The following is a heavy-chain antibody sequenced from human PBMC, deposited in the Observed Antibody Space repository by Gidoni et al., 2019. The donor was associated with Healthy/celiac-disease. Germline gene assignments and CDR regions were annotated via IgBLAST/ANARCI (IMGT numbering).Heavy chain of an antibody. V-gene: IGHV3-23*01. J-gene: IGHJ4*02. Sequence: EVQLLESGVGLVQPGGSLRLPCAAPGFPFSSYAMSWVRQAPGKGLEWVSAISGSGGSTYYADSVKGRFTISRDNSKNTLYLQMNSLRAEDTAVYYCAKDGDSGYDWDYFDYWGQGTLVTVSS. CDR3: AKDGDSGYDWDYFDY. CDR1: GFPFSSYA. CDR2: ISGSGGST. D-gene: IGHD5-12*01.